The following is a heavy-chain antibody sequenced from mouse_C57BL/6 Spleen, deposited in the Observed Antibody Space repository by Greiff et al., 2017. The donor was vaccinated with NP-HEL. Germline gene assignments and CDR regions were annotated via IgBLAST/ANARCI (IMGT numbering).Heavy chain of an antibody. D-gene: IGHD1-1*01. Sequence: EVQLVESGPELVKPGASVKIPCKASGYTFTDYNMDWVKQSHGKSLEWIGDINPNNGGTIYNQKFKGKATLTVDKSSSTAYMELRSLTSEDTAVYYCARMVHYYGSSPPYWYFDVWGTGTTVTVSS. J-gene: IGHJ1*03. CDR1: GYTFTDYN. CDR3: ARMVHYYGSSPPYWYFDV. V-gene: IGHV1-18*01. CDR2: INPNNGGT.